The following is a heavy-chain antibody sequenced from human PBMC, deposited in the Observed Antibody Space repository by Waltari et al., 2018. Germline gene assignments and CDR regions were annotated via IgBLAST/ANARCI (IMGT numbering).Heavy chain of an antibody. J-gene: IGHJ3*02. CDR2: INHSGST. CDR3: ARSPSRYCSGGTCYSGAFDI. CDR1: AGSFSGYY. D-gene: IGHD2-15*01. Sequence: QVQLHQWGAGLLKPSETLSLTCDVHAGSFSGYYWSWIRQPPGKGLQWIGEINHSGSTNYNPYLKSRFTISIDTSKDQFSLKLSSVTAADTAVYYCARSPSRYCSGGTCYSGAFDIWGQGTMVTVSS. V-gene: IGHV4-34*01.